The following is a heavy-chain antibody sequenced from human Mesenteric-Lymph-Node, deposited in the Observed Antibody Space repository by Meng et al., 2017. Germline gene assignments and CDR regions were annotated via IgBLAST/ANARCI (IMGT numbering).Heavy chain of an antibody. Sequence: ASVKVSCKASGYTFTSYGISWVRQAPGQGLEWMGWINPNSGGTSYAQKFQGRVTTTRDTSISTAYLQWSSLKASDTAMYYCARSVEMATGADYWGQGTLVTVSS. CDR3: ARSVEMATGADY. J-gene: IGHJ4*02. CDR2: INPNSGGT. CDR1: GYTFTSYG. D-gene: IGHD5-24*01. V-gene: IGHV1-2*02.